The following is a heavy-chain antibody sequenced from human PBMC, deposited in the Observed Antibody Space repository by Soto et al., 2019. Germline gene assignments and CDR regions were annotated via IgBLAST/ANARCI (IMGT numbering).Heavy chain of an antibody. CDR2: IYHSGST. J-gene: IGHJ4*02. CDR1: GGSISSSSW. V-gene: IGHV4-4*02. CDR3: ARHFSVDYFDY. Sequence: SETLSLTCAVSGGSISSSSWWSWVRQPPGKGLEWIGEIYHSGSTNYNPSLKSRVTISVDKSKNQFSLKLSSVTAADRAVYYCARHFSVDYFDYWGQGALVTVSS.